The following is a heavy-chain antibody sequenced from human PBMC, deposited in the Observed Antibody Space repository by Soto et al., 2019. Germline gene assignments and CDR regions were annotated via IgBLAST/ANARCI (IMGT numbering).Heavy chain of an antibody. V-gene: IGHV4-59*01. CDR2: IYYSGST. J-gene: IGHJ4*02. CDR3: ARDPHTDYSNYFDY. Sequence: SETLSLTCTVSGGSISSYYWSWIRQPPGKGLEWIGYIYYSGSTNYNPSLKSRVTISVDTSKNQFSLKLSSVTAADTAVYYCARDPHTDYSNYFDYWGQGTLVTVSS. CDR1: GGSISSYY. D-gene: IGHD4-4*01.